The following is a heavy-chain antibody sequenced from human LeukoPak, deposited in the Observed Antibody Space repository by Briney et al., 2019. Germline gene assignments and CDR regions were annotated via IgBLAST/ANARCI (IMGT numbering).Heavy chain of an antibody. CDR1: GYTVTDYY. V-gene: IGHV1-2*02. CDR3: TIDEWELPGY. J-gene: IGHJ4*02. Sequence: ASVKVSCKTSGYTVTDYYIHWVRQAPGQGLEWMGWINPKSGATDFAQKFQGRITLTRDTSITTAHMEMNRLTSDDTAVYFCTIDEWELPGYWGQGTRVTVAT. D-gene: IGHD1-26*01. CDR2: INPKSGAT.